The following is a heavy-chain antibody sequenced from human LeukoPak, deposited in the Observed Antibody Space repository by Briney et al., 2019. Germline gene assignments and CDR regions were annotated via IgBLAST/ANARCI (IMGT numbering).Heavy chain of an antibody. Sequence: SETLSLTCTVSGGSISSSSYYWGWIRQPPGKGLERIGSIYYSGSTYYNPSLKSRVTISVDTSKNQFSLKLSSVTAADTAVYYCARQNGPDSSFDYWGQGTLVTVSS. CDR1: GGSISSSSYY. D-gene: IGHD2-15*01. CDR3: ARQNGPDSSFDY. J-gene: IGHJ4*02. CDR2: IYYSGST. V-gene: IGHV4-39*01.